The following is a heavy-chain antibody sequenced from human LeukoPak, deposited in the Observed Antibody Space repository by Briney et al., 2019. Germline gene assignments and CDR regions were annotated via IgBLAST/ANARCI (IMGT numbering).Heavy chain of an antibody. J-gene: IGHJ3*02. V-gene: IGHV3-48*03. CDR3: ARLRLGASDI. D-gene: IGHD3-16*01. CDR1: GFTFSSYE. CDR2: ISSNGSTI. Sequence: GGSLRLSRAASGFTFSSYEMNWVRQAPGKGLEWISYISSNGSTIYYADSVKGRFTISRDNAKNSLYLQMNSLRAEDTAVYYCARLRLGASDIWGQGTMVTVSS.